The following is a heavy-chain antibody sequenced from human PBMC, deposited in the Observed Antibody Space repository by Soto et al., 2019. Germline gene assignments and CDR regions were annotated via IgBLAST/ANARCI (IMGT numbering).Heavy chain of an antibody. CDR1: GASISGYY. D-gene: IGHD1-1*01. Sequence: SETLSLTCTVSGASISGYYWRWIRKSAGKGLEWIGRIYATGTTDYNPSLKSRVMMSVDTSKKKFSLKLRSVTAADTAVYYCVRDGTKTLRDWFDPWGQGISVTVSS. CDR2: IYATGTT. CDR3: VRDGTKTLRDWFDP. J-gene: IGHJ5*02. V-gene: IGHV4-4*07.